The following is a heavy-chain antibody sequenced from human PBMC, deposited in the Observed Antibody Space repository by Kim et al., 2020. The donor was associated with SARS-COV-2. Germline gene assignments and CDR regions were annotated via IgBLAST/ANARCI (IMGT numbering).Heavy chain of an antibody. Sequence: GGSLRLSCAASGFTFSSYAMHWVRQAPGKGLEWVAVISYDGSNKYYADSVKGRFTISRDNSKNTLYLQMNSLRAEDTAVYYCARTSSALRGIAAAGDFDYWGQGTLVTVSS. D-gene: IGHD6-13*01. CDR2: ISYDGSNK. V-gene: IGHV3-30*04. CDR3: ARTSSALRGIAAAGDFDY. CDR1: GFTFSSYA. J-gene: IGHJ4*02.